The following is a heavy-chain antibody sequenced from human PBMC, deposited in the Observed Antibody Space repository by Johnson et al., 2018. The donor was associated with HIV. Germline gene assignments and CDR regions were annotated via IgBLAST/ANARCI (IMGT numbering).Heavy chain of an antibody. J-gene: IGHJ3*02. CDR1: GFTFNSYA. CDR3: ARDRAIGGWSIDI. Sequence: VQLVESGGGVVQPGGSLRLSCAASGFTFNSYAMNWVRQAPGKGLEWVSGISGGGSGTYYADSVKGRFTISRDNSKNTLYLRMNSLRAEDTAVYYCARDRAIGGWSIDIWGQGTMVTVSS. V-gene: IGHV3-23*04. D-gene: IGHD2-15*01. CDR2: ISGGGSGT.